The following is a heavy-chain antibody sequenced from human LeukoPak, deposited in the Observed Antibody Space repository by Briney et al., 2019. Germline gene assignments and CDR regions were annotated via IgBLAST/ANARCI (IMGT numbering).Heavy chain of an antibody. Sequence: GGSLRLSCAASGFSFSSYWMSWVRQVPGKGLQWVANIEQDGSEKYYVDSVKGRFTISRDNAKNSLYLQMNSLRVEDTAVYHCARSRLTLDYWGQGTLVTVSS. CDR1: GFSFSSYW. V-gene: IGHV3-7*01. CDR2: IEQDGSEK. D-gene: IGHD2-15*01. CDR3: ARSRLTLDY. J-gene: IGHJ4*02.